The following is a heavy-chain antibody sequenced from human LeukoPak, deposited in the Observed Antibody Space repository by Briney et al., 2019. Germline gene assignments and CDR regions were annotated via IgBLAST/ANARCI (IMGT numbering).Heavy chain of an antibody. J-gene: IGHJ4*02. CDR2: IYYSGST. D-gene: IGHD5-12*01. CDR1: GGSISTYY. Sequence: SETLPLTCTVSGGSISTYYGSWIRQPPGKGLEWIGYIYYSGSTNYNPSRKSRVTISVDTSKNQFSLKLSSVTAADTAVYYCARGGYSGYDLDQWGQGTLVTVSS. V-gene: IGHV4-59*01. CDR3: ARGGYSGYDLDQ.